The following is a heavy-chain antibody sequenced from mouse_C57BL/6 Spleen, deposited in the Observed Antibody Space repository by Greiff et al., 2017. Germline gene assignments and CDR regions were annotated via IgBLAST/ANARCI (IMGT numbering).Heavy chain of an antibody. V-gene: IGHV1-72*01. CDR3: RSLYGSYYEDAVDY. Sequence: QVQLQQSGAELVKPGASVKLSCKASGYTFTSYWMHWVRQRPGRGLEWIGRIDPNSGGTKYNEKFKSKATLTVDKPSSTAYMQLSSLTSEDSAVYYCRSLYGSYYEDAVDYWGHGTTVTVSS. D-gene: IGHD1-1*01. CDR1: GYTFTSYW. CDR2: IDPNSGGT. J-gene: IGHJ4*01.